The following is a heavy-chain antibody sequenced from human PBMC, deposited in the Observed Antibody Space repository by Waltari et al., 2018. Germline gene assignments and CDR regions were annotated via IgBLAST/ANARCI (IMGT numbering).Heavy chain of an antibody. CDR2: VGYDGSNK. Sequence: QVQLVESGGGVVQPGRSLRLSCAASGFTFNNYGMHWVRQTPGKGLEWVAVVGYDGSNKFYRDSVKGRFTISRDNSKNTLYLQMNSLRAEDTAVYYCARDVYESTVTSFYYYGMDVWGQGTTVTVSS. CDR1: GFTFNNYG. CDR3: ARDVYESTVTSFYYYGMDV. D-gene: IGHD4-17*01. V-gene: IGHV3-33*01. J-gene: IGHJ6*02.